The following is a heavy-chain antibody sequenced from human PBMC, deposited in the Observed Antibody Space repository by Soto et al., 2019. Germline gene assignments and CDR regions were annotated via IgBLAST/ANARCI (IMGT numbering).Heavy chain of an antibody. D-gene: IGHD3-10*01. CDR2: IHNSGST. CDR1: GGSITSYY. J-gene: IGHJ4*01. Sequence: SETLSLTCTVSGGSITSYYWSWIRQPPGKGLEWIGYIHNSGSTSYSPSLQSRVTISADVSKNQFSLDLRSVTAADTAVYYCARRWSGTDYWGHGTLVTVSS. V-gene: IGHV4-59*01. CDR3: ARRWSGTDY.